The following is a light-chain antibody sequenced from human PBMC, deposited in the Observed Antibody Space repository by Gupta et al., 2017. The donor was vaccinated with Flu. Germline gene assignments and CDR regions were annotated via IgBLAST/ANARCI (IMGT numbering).Light chain of an antibody. V-gene: IGLV3-21*04. CDR2: TDS. CDR3: QVWDRTTNNVI. Sequence: GKTASITGGGFKIGRKNVRWYQQKPGQAPVLLIYTDSGRPSGIPERFSGSKFGTTATITVSRVEAGDEADYYCQVWDRTTNNVIFGGGTKLTVL. J-gene: IGLJ2*01. CDR1: KIGRKN.